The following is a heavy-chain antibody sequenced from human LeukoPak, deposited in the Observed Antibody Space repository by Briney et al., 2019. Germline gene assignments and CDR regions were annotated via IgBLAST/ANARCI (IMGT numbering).Heavy chain of an antibody. CDR1: GNIFTNYY. CDR3: ARSIAVAFVFDI. Sequence: ASVKVSCKASGNIFTNYYMHWVRQAPGQGLEWMGIINPTGGSTDYAQKFQGRVTMTRDMPTSTVYMDLSSLRSDDTAVYYCARSIAVAFVFDIWGQGTLVTVSS. J-gene: IGHJ4*02. CDR2: INPTGGST. V-gene: IGHV1-46*01. D-gene: IGHD6-19*01.